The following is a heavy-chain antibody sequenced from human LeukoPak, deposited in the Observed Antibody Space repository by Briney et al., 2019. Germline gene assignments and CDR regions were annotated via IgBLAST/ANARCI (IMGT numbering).Heavy chain of an antibody. Sequence: GGSLRLSCSASGFTFDDYAMHWVRQAPGKGLEWVSGICWNRGSIGYADSVKGRFTISRDNAKNSLYLQMNSLRAEDTALYDCAKDLGSGAAAGTTTYYYYYGMDVWGQGTTVTVSS. CDR2: ICWNRGSI. CDR3: AKDLGSGAAAGTTTYYYYYGMDV. J-gene: IGHJ6*02. CDR1: GFTFDDYA. V-gene: IGHV3-9*01. D-gene: IGHD6-13*01.